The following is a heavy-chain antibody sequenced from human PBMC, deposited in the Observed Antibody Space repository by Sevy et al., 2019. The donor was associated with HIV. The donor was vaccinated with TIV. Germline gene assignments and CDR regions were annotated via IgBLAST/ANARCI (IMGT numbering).Heavy chain of an antibody. CDR1: GYTLSQLS. V-gene: IGHV1-24*01. CDR3: ATTKDYCDSSGYPFDS. D-gene: IGHD3-22*01. Sequence: ASVKVSCKVSGYTLSQLSMHWVRQAPGKGLEWVGTFDPEDGRTIYAQKFQGRVTMTEDTSTETAYMELNSLKSEETAVYYCATTKDYCDSSGYPFDSWGQGTQVTVSS. J-gene: IGHJ4*02. CDR2: FDPEDGRT.